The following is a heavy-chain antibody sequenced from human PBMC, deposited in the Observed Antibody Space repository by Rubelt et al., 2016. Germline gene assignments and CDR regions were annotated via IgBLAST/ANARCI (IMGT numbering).Heavy chain of an antibody. Sequence: EVQLVESGGGLVKPGGSLRLSCAASGFTFSSYSMNWVRQAPGKGLEWVSYISSSSSTIYYADSVSVRFTSSRDNARNSLHLQMTSLRAEDTAVYYCVRGYFSNSFDQWGRGTLVTASS. J-gene: IGHJ4*02. V-gene: IGHV3-48*04. D-gene: IGHD2-21*01. CDR1: GFTFSSYS. CDR2: ISSSSSTI. CDR3: VRGYFSNSFDQ.